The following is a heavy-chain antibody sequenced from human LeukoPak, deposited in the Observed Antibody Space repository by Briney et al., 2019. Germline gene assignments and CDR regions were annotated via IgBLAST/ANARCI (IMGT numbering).Heavy chain of an antibody. Sequence: GGSLRLSCAASGFTFSSYALSWVRQAPGKGLEWLSHLSFSGTTIHYADSVKGRFTISRENAKHSVYRQMTSLRAEDTALYYCAKDATAVPGTVYMAVWGKGTTVTISS. CDR2: LSFSGTTI. D-gene: IGHD6-13*01. J-gene: IGHJ6*03. CDR1: GFTFSSYA. CDR3: AKDATAVPGTVYMAV. V-gene: IGHV3-48*03.